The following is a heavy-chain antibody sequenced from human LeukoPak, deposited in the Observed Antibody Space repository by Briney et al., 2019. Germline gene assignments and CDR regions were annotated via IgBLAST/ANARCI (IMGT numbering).Heavy chain of an antibody. CDR2: ISGSGAKT. CDR1: GFTFRSYA. J-gene: IGHJ3*01. Sequence: GGSLRLSCEASGFTFRSYAMTRVRQPPGKGLEWVSAISGSGAKTYYADSVKGRFTISRDNSRNTLYLQMNSLRVEDTAVYYCAQGDSYYDFLLSVWGQGTMVTVSS. CDR3: AQGDSYYDFLLSV. V-gene: IGHV3-23*01. D-gene: IGHD3-3*01.